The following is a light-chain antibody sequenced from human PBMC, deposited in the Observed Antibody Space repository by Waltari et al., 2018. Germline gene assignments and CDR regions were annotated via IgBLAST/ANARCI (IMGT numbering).Light chain of an antibody. CDR2: YNSDSEK. CDR3: MFWPSNVWV. V-gene: IGLV5-37*01. J-gene: IGLJ3*02. Sequence: QPVLTQPPSSSASPGESARLTCTLPGDFNVGDFIIYWYQQRPGSPPRFLLYYNSDSEKAQGSGVPSRFSGSKDASANAGILLISGLQSEDEADYYCMFWPSNVWVFGGGTKLTVL. CDR1: GDFNVGDFI.